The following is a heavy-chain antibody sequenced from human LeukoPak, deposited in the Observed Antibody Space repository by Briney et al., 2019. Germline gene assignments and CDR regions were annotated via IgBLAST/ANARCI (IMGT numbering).Heavy chain of an antibody. CDR3: ARSQGIGYYDSSFDY. D-gene: IGHD3-22*01. V-gene: IGHV1-69*05. J-gene: IGHJ4*02. CDR1: GGTFSSYA. Sequence: ASVKVSCKASGGTFSSYAISWVRQAPGQGLEWMGGIIPIFGTANYAQKFQGRVTITTDESTSTAYMELSSLRSEDTAVYYCARSQGIGYYDSSFDYWGQGTLVTVSS. CDR2: IIPIFGTA.